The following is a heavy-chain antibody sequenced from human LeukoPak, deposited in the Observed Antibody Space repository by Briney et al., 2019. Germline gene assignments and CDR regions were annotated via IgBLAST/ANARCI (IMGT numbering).Heavy chain of an antibody. Sequence: PGGSLRLSCEASGFNVSSNYMTWVRQAPGKGLEWVSLIYGDGTTDYADSVKGRFHISRYNSKNTLYLQMNSLRAEDTAVYYCARGIIYLDYWGQGTLVTVSS. J-gene: IGHJ4*02. D-gene: IGHD3-10*01. V-gene: IGHV3-53*04. CDR3: ARGIIYLDY. CDR1: GFNVSSNY. CDR2: IYGDGTT.